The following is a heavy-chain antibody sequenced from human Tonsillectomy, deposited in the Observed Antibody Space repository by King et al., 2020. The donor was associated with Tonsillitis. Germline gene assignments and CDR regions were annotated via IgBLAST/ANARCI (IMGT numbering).Heavy chain of an antibody. CDR1: GFTFSIFW. CDR2: INSDGRTT. D-gene: IGHD4-17*01. CDR3: AREVEFMDYGVPDAFDI. J-gene: IGHJ3*02. V-gene: IGHV3-74*01. Sequence: VQLVESGGGLVQPGGYLRLSCAAAGFTFSIFWRHWVRQAPGKGLVWVSRINSDGRTTSYADSVKGRFTISRANAKNTLYLQMNSLRAEDTAVYYCAREVEFMDYGVPDAFDIWGQGTMVTVSS.